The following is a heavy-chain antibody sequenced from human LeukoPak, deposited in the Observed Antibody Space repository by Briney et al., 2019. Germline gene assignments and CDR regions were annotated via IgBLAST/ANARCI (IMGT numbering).Heavy chain of an antibody. V-gene: IGHV3-23*01. CDR1: GFTFNNYA. CDR2: ISGSGGST. Sequence: QPGGSLRLSCAASGFTFNNYAMSWVRQAPGKRLEWVSAISGSGGSTNYVDSVKGRFTISRDNSKNTLYLQMNSLRAEDTALYYCAKDPRITKNYYYYYYMDVWGKGTTVTVSS. CDR3: AKDPRITKNYYYYYYMDV. D-gene: IGHD3-3*01. J-gene: IGHJ6*03.